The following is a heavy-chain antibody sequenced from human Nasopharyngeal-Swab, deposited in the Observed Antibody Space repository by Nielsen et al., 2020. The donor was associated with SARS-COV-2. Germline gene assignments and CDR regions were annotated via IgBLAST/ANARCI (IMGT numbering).Heavy chain of an antibody. D-gene: IGHD3-3*01. CDR2: INPNSGGT. J-gene: IGHJ6*03. CDR1: GYTFTGYY. V-gene: IGHV1-2*04. Sequence: ASVKVSCKASGYTFTGYYMHWVRQAPGQGLEWMGWINPNSGGTNYAQKFQGWVTMTRDTSISTAYMELSRLRSDDTAVYYCARGPYYDFWSGYSSYYYMDVWGKGTTVIVSS. CDR3: ARGPYYDFWSGYSSYYYMDV.